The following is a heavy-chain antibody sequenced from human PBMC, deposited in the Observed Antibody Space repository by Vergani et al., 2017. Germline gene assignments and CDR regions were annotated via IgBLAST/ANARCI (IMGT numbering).Heavy chain of an antibody. V-gene: IGHV3-23*01. CDR1: GFTFSSYP. J-gene: IGHJ3*02. D-gene: IGHD5-24*01. CDR2: ISGSGGST. Sequence: EVQLLESGGGLVQSGGSLRLSCAASGFTFSSYPMSWARQAPGKGREWVSAISGSGGSTYYADSVKGRFTISRDNAKSSLFLQMDSLRAEDTAVYYCARDHRDYNNYPGTFDIWGQGSMVTVSS. CDR3: ARDHRDYNNYPGTFDI.